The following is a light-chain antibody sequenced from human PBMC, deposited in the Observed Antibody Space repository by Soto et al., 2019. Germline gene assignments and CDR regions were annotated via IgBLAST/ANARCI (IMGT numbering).Light chain of an antibody. CDR1: QSVGGA. V-gene: IGKV3-15*01. Sequence: EILMTQSPDILSVSPGERATLSCRASQSVGGALAWYQHKPGQAPRLLIYGPSTRATGLPASFSGSGSGTEFTLLLISLRSNDFLIYYCQQYNSWPPTFGHGNKVEIK. CDR2: GPS. CDR3: QQYNSWPPT. J-gene: IGKJ1*01.